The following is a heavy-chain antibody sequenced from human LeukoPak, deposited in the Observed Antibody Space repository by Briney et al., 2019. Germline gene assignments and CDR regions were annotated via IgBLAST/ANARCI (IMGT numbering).Heavy chain of an antibody. Sequence: PSETLSLTCTVSGGSISSGGYYWSWIRQPPGKGLEWIGYIYHSGSTYYNPSLKSRVTISVDRSKNQFSLKLSSVTAADTAVYYCAREEDGAFDIWGQGTMVTVSS. CDR2: IYHSGST. J-gene: IGHJ3*02. CDR1: GGSISSGGYY. CDR3: AREEDGAFDI. V-gene: IGHV4-30-2*01.